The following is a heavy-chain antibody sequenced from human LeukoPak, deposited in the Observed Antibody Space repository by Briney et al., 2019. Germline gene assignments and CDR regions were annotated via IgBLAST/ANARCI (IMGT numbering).Heavy chain of an antibody. CDR2: INPNSGGT. CDR1: GGTFSSYA. Sequence: GSSVKVSCKASGGTFSSYAISWVRQAPGQGLEWMGWINPNSGGTNYAQKFQGRVTMTRDTSISTAYMELSRLRSDDTAVYYCARPFAIVVVPAAIGDNWFDPWGQGTLVTVSS. CDR3: ARPFAIVVVPAAIGDNWFDP. J-gene: IGHJ5*02. D-gene: IGHD2-2*01. V-gene: IGHV1-2*02.